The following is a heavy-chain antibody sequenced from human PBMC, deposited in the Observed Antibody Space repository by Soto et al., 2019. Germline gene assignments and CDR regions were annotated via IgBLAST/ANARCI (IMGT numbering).Heavy chain of an antibody. J-gene: IGHJ5*02. Sequence: SETLSLTCTVSGGSIRVQSYYWTWIRQTPGKGLEWVGSSYYSGTSYFNPALKGRVTIPVDTSTNQFSLRLTSVTAADTAVYYCTRRYNWNDYYFDPWGQGTLVTVSS. CDR1: GGSIRVQSYY. CDR3: TRRYNWNDYYFDP. CDR2: SYYSGTS. D-gene: IGHD1-20*01. V-gene: IGHV4-39*01.